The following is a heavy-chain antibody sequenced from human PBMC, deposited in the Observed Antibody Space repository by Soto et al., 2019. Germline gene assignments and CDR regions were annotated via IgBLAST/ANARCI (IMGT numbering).Heavy chain of an antibody. CDR2: IIPIFGTA. J-gene: IGHJ4*02. D-gene: IGHD1-26*01. CDR1: GGTFSSYA. Sequence: ASVKVSCKASGGTFSSYAISWVRQAPGQGLEWMGGIIPIFGTANYAQKFQGRVTITADESTSTAYMELSSLGSEDTAVYYCATVKSGFSIVDYYFDYWGQGTLVTVSS. CDR3: ATVKSGFSIVDYYFDY. V-gene: IGHV1-69*13.